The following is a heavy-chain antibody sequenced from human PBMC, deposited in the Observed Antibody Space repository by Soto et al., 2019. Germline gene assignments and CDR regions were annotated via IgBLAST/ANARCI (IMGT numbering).Heavy chain of an antibody. D-gene: IGHD3-16*01. V-gene: IGHV3-30-3*01. CDR3: ARDWGPGWARGTGGWFDP. J-gene: IGHJ5*02. Sequence: QVQLVESGGGVVRPGRTLRLSCAASGFTFSSYAMHWVRQAPGKGLEWVAVISYNGSNKYYADSVKGRFTISRDNSKNTLYLQMNSLRAEDTAVYYCARDWGPGWARGTGGWFDPWGQGTLVTVSS. CDR2: ISYNGSNK. CDR1: GFTFSSYA.